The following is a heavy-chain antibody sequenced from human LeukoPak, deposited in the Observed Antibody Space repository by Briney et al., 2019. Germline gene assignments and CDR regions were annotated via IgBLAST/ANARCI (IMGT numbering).Heavy chain of an antibody. V-gene: IGHV1-46*01. CDR3: ARAHYYDSSDYGGIEH. CDR1: GYTFTSYF. D-gene: IGHD3-22*01. Sequence: GASVKVSCKASGYTFTSYFMHWVRQAPGQGLEWMGIINPSGGSTNYAQKFQGRVTMTRDTSTSTVYMELSSLRSEDTAVYYCARAHYYDSSDYGGIEHWGQGTLVTVSS. CDR2: INPSGGST. J-gene: IGHJ1*01.